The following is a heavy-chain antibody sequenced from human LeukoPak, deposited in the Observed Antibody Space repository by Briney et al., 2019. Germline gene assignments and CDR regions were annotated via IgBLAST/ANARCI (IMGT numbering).Heavy chain of an antibody. D-gene: IGHD6-13*01. CDR2: INHSGST. J-gene: IGHJ4*02. CDR1: GGSFSGYY. CDR3: ARSIGRAAAGFDY. Sequence: SETLSLTCAVYGGSFSGYYWSWIRQPPGKGLEWIGEINHSGSTNYNPSLKSRVTISVDTSKNQFSLKLSSVTAADTAVYYCARSIGRAAAGFDYWGQGALVTVSS. V-gene: IGHV4-34*01.